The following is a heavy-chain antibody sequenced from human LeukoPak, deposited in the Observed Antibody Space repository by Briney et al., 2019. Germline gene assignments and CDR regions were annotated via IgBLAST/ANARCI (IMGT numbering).Heavy chain of an antibody. CDR2: INPSGGST. D-gene: IGHD3-16*01. J-gene: IGHJ4*02. V-gene: IGHV1-46*01. Sequence: ASVKVSCKASGYTFTIYYIHWVRQAPGQGPEWMGLINPSGGSTNYAQKFQGRVTMTRDTSTSTVYMELSSLRSEDTAVYYCARGRTTFFDYWGQGTLVTVSS. CDR3: ARGRTTFFDY. CDR1: GYTFTIYY.